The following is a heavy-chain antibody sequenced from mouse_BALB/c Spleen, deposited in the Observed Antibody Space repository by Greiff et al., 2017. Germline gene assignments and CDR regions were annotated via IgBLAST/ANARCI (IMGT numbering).Heavy chain of an antibody. CDR3: ARGDGGDY. CDR2: ISNLAYSI. CDR1: GFTFSDYG. J-gene: IGHJ4*01. V-gene: IGHV5-15*02. Sequence: EVKLMESGGGLVQPGGSRKLSCAASGFTFSDYGMAWVRQAPGKGPEWVAFISNLAYSIYYADTVTGRFTISRENAKNTLYLEMSSLRSEDTAMYYCARGDGGDYWGQGTSVTVSS. D-gene: IGHD1-1*02.